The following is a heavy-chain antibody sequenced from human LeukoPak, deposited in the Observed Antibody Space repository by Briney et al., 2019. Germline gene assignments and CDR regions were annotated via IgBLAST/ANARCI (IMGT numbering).Heavy chain of an antibody. D-gene: IGHD3-22*01. V-gene: IGHV1-18*01. CDR2: ISAYNGNT. Sequence: GASVKVSCKASGYTFINYGISWVRQAPGQGLEWMGWISAYNGNTNYAQKLQGRVTMTTDTSTSTAYMELRSLRSDNTAVYYCARVLQGYYDSSGYYHEGSAFDIWGQGTMVTVSS. J-gene: IGHJ3*02. CDR1: GYTFINYG. CDR3: ARVLQGYYDSSGYYHEGSAFDI.